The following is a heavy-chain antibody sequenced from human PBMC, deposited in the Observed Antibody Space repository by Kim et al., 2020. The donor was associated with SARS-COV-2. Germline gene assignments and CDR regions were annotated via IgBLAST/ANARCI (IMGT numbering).Heavy chain of an antibody. D-gene: IGHD6-13*01. J-gene: IGHJ4*02. V-gene: IGHV3-30*01. CDR3: ARESAAAGPLDY. Sequence: YYADSVKGRFTISRDNSKNTLYLQMNSLRAEDTAVYYCARESAAAGPLDYWGQGTLVTVSS.